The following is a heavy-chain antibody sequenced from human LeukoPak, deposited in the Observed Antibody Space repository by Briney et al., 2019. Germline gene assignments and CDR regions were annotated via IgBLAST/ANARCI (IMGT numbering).Heavy chain of an antibody. CDR1: GGTFSSYA. Sequence: SVNVSCKASGGTFSSYAISWVRQAPGQGLEWMGVIIHIFGTANYAQKFQGRGTITTDESTNTAYMEMNSLRSEDTAVYYCSSGVTIFGVVTPFDYWGQGPLVIVSS. V-gene: IGHV1-69*05. CDR2: IIHIFGTA. CDR3: SSGVTIFGVVTPFDY. D-gene: IGHD3-3*01. J-gene: IGHJ4*02.